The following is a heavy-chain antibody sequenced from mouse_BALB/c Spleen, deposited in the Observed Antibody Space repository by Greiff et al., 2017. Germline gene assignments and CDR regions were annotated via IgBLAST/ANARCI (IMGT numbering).Heavy chain of an antibody. Sequence: EVQVVESGGGLVKPGGSLKLSCAASGFTFSSYAMSWVRQSPEKRLEWVAEISSGGSYTYYPDTVTGRFTISRDNAKNTLYLEMSSLRSEDTAMYYCARVKMGYFDYWGQGTPLTVSS. CDR2: ISSGGSYT. CDR1: GFTFSSYA. J-gene: IGHJ2*01. CDR3: ARVKMGYFDY. V-gene: IGHV5-9-4*01.